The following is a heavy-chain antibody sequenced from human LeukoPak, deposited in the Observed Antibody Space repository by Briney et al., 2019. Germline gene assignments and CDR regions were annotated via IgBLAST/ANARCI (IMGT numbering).Heavy chain of an antibody. J-gene: IGHJ5*02. CDR1: GFTFSSYS. V-gene: IGHV3-21*01. Sequence: GGSLLLSCAASGFTFSSYSMKWVRRAPGKGLEWVSSISSSSSYIYYADSVKGRFTISRDNAKNSLYLQMNSLRAEDTAVYYCARDMNYDILTNSWFDPWGQGTLVTVSS. CDR2: ISSSSSYI. CDR3: ARDMNYDILTNSWFDP. D-gene: IGHD3-9*01.